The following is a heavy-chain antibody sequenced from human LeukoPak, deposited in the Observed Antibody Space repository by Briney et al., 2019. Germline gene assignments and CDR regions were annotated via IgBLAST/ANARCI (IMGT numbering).Heavy chain of an antibody. V-gene: IGHV1-2*02. CDR3: AREIPVYCSGGSCYL. CDR2: INPNSGGT. J-gene: IGHJ4*02. CDR1: GYTFTGYY. Sequence: ATVKVSCKASGYTFTGYYMHWVRQAPGQGLEWMGWINPNSGGTNYAQKFQGRVTMTRDTSTSTAYMELSRLRSDDTAVYYCAREIPVYCSGGSCYLWGQGTLVTVSS. D-gene: IGHD2-15*01.